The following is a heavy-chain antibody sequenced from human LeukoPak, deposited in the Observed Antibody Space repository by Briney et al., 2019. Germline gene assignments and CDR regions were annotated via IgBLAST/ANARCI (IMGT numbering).Heavy chain of an antibody. CDR2: IYSGGST. D-gene: IGHD4-17*01. V-gene: IGHV3-53*01. J-gene: IGHJ6*03. CDR1: GFTVSSNY. Sequence: TGGSLRLSCAASGFTVSSNYMSWVRQAPGKGLEWVSVIYSGGSTYYADSVKGRFTISRDNSKNTLYLQMNSLRAEDTAVCYCARGKHDYGDYYYYYYMDVWGKGTTVTISS. CDR3: ARGKHDYGDYYYYYYMDV.